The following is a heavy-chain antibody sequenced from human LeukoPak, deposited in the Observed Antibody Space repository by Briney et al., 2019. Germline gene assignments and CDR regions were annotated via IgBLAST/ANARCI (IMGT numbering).Heavy chain of an antibody. V-gene: IGHV3-74*01. D-gene: IGHD3-3*01. CDR3: VRERNNFWSGHHSIFDS. CDR2: INNDGSST. CDR1: GFIFSDHW. J-gene: IGHJ4*02. Sequence: PGGSLRLSCAASGFIFSDHWMHWVRQAPGKGLVWLSRINNDGSSTIYADSVKGRFTFSRDNAENTLFLEMSSLRVEDTAVYYCVRERNNFWSGHHSIFDSWGQGNLVTVSS.